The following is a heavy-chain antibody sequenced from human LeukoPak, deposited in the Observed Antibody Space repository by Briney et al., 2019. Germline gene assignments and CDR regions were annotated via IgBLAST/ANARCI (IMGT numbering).Heavy chain of an antibody. CDR1: GGSFSGYY. CDR2: INHSGST. Sequence: TSETLSLTCAVYGGSFSGYYWSWIRQPPGKGLEWIGEINHSGSTNYSPSLKSRVTMSVDTSKNQFSLKLSSVTAADTAVYYCARPGNAFDIWGQGTMVTVSS. CDR3: ARPGNAFDI. D-gene: IGHD3-10*01. J-gene: IGHJ3*02. V-gene: IGHV4-34*01.